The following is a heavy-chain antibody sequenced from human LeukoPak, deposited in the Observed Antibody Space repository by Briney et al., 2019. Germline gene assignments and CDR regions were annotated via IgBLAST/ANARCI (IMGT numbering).Heavy chain of an antibody. CDR3: ASGHYDSSGYLDY. V-gene: IGHV4-39*01. CDR2: IYYSGST. D-gene: IGHD3-22*01. J-gene: IGHJ4*02. Sequence: SETLSLTCTVSGGSISSSSYYWGWIRQPPGKGLEWIGSIYYSGSTYYSPSLKSRLTISVDTSKNQFSLKLSSVTAADTAVYYCASGHYDSSGYLDYWGQGTLVTVSS. CDR1: GGSISSSSYY.